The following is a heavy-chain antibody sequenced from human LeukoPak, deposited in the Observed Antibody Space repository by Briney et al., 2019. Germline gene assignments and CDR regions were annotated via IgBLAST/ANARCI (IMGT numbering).Heavy chain of an antibody. CDR2: ISSTSSYT. V-gene: IGHV3-21*01. J-gene: IGHJ4*02. Sequence: PGGSLRLSCAASGFTFSTYTMNWVRQAPGRWLEWVSSISSTSSYTYYADSVKGRFTVSRDNAKNSLYLQMNSLRAGDTAVYYCARDFTNFDYWGQGTLVTVSS. CDR1: GFTFSTYT. D-gene: IGHD1-1*01. CDR3: ARDFTNFDY.